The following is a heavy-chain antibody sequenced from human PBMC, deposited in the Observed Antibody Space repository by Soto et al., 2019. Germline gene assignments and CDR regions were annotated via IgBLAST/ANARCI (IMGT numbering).Heavy chain of an antibody. CDR1: GFTFSSYS. CDR2: ISSSSSYI. V-gene: IGHV3-21*01. Sequence: GGSLRLSCAASGFTFSSYSMNWVLQAPGKGLEWVSSISSSSSYIYYADSVKGRFTISRDNAKNSLYLQMNSLRAEDTAVYYCARVPYDYGDYRSPYWGQGTLVTVSS. CDR3: ARVPYDYGDYRSPY. J-gene: IGHJ4*02. D-gene: IGHD4-17*01.